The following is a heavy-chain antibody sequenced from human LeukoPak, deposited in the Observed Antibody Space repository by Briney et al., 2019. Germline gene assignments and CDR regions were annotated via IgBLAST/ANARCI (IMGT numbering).Heavy chain of an antibody. V-gene: IGHV3-23*01. CDR3: ANLGSSVLFDY. Sequence: PGGSLRLSCAASGFTFSSYAMSWVRQAPGKGLEWVSGISGSGGKTYYADSVKGRFIISRDNSKSTLYLQMNSLRAEDTAVYYCANLGSSVLFDYWGQGTLVTVSS. D-gene: IGHD6-6*01. CDR2: ISGSGGKT. J-gene: IGHJ4*02. CDR1: GFTFSSYA.